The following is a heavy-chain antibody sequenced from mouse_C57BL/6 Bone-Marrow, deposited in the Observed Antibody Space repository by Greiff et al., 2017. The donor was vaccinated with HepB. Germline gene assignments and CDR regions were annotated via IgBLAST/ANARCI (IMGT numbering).Heavy chain of an antibody. CDR1: GYTFTDYY. CDR2: INPNNGGT. D-gene: IGHD1-1*01. V-gene: IGHV1-26*01. Sequence: EVQLQQSGPELVKPGASVKISCKASGYTFTDYYMNWVKQSHGKSLEWIGDINPNNGGTSYNQKFKGKATLTVDKSSSTAYMELRSLTSEDSAVYYCARSNYYGSSYLPYWGQGTLVTVPA. CDR3: ARSNYYGSSYLPY. J-gene: IGHJ3*01.